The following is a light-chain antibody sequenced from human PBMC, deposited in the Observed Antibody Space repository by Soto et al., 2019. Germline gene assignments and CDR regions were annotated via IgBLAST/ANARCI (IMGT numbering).Light chain of an antibody. V-gene: IGKV1-39*01. CDR2: AAS. CDR3: QQSSSPPPT. Sequence: DIEMTQSPSSLSASAGDRVTITCRASQSISSYLNWYQQKQGKAPTILIYAASSLQSGVTSRFSGSGSGTDFTLTISSLQPDAFATYYCQQSSSPPPTFGQGTKLEIK. J-gene: IGKJ2*01. CDR1: QSISSY.